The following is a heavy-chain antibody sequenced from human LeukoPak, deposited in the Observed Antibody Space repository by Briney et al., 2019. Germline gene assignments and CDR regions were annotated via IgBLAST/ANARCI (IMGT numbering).Heavy chain of an antibody. CDR1: GYTFTGYY. Sequence: ASVTVSFKASGYTFTGYYMHWVRQAPGQGLEWMGWINPNSGGTNYAQKFQGRVTMTRDTSISTAYMELSRLRSDDTAVYYCARGPSLAEWLVYFQHWGQGTLVTVSS. CDR2: INPNSGGT. D-gene: IGHD6-19*01. CDR3: ARGPSLAEWLVYFQH. J-gene: IGHJ1*01. V-gene: IGHV1-2*02.